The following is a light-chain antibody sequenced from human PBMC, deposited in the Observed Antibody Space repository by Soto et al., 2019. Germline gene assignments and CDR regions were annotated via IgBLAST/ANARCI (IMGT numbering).Light chain of an antibody. CDR2: GAS. Sequence: IVMTQSPANVSVSPGEGVTLSCRASQSVSSKLAWYQQKPGQAPRLLIYGASSRATGIPARFSGSGSGTEFTFTISSLQSEDLAVYYCQQYENWPRTFGQGTKVDIK. CDR3: QQYENWPRT. J-gene: IGKJ1*01. V-gene: IGKV3-15*01. CDR1: QSVSSK.